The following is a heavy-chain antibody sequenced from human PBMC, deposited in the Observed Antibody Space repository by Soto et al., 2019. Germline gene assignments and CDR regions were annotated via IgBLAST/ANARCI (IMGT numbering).Heavy chain of an antibody. V-gene: IGHV3-7*05. CDR1: GFTFSSYW. CDR2: IKEDGSEK. CDR3: TRNLGWGWFDP. Sequence: EVQLVDSGGGLVQPGGSLRLSCAASGFTFSSYWMSWVRKAPGKGLECVASIKEDGSEKYYVDSVKGRFTISRDDAKNSLYLHMNSLRVEDTAVYYCTRNLGWGWFDPWGQGTLVTVSS. J-gene: IGHJ5*02. D-gene: IGHD6-19*01.